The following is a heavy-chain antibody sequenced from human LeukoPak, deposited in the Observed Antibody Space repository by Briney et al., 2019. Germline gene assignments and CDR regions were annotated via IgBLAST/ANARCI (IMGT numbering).Heavy chain of an antibody. Sequence: GGSLRLSCAASGFTFSSYAMSWVRQAPGKGLEWVSAISGSGGSTYYADSVKGRFTTSRDNSKNTLYLQMNSLRAEDTAVYYCAKVLGGGYNCFDYWGQGTLVTVSS. CDR3: AKVLGGGYNCFDY. CDR2: ISGSGGST. V-gene: IGHV3-23*01. D-gene: IGHD5-24*01. J-gene: IGHJ4*02. CDR1: GFTFSSYA.